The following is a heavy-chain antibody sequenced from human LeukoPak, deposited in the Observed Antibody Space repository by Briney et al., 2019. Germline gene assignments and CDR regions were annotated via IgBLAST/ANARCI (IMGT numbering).Heavy chain of an antibody. CDR3: AKAAYGDYVNWFDP. CDR1: GFTFSSHA. V-gene: IGHV3-23*01. J-gene: IGHJ5*02. Sequence: GGSLRLPCAASGFTFSSHAMNWVRQTPGKGLEWVSSIGGIGASTYYADSVKGRFTISRDNSKNTLYLQMNSLRAEDTALYYCAKAAYGDYVNWFDPWGQGILVTVSS. CDR2: IGGIGAST. D-gene: IGHD4-17*01.